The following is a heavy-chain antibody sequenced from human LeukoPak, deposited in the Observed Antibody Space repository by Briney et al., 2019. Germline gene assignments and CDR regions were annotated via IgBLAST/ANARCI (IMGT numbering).Heavy chain of an antibody. D-gene: IGHD3-3*01. J-gene: IGHJ6*02. V-gene: IGHV4-39*01. CDR3: ARSPTTYYDFWSGYPYYYYYGMDV. CDR1: GGSISSSSYY. CDR2: IYYSGST. Sequence: SETLPLTCTVSGGSISSSSYYWGWIRQPPGKGLEWIGSIYYSGSTYYNPSLKSRVTISVDTSKNQFSLKLSSVTAADTAVYYCARSPTTYYDFWSGYPYYYYYGMDVWGQGTTVTVSS.